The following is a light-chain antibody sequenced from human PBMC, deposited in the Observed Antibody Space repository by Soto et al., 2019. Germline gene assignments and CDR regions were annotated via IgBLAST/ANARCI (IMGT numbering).Light chain of an antibody. V-gene: IGLV2-14*01. Sequence: QSALTQPASVSGSPGQSITISCTGTSSDVGGYNYVSGYQQHPGKAPKLMIYDVSNRPSGVSNRFSGSKSGNTASLTISGLQAEDEADYYCSSYTSSSPLVFGGGTKLTVL. J-gene: IGLJ2*01. CDR2: DVS. CDR1: SSDVGGYNY. CDR3: SSYTSSSPLV.